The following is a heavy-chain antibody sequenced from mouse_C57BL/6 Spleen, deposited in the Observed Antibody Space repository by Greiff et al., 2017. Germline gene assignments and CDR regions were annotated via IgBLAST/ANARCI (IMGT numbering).Heavy chain of an antibody. J-gene: IGHJ2*01. Sequence: QVQLKQSGPELVKPGASVKISCKASGYAFSSSWMNWVKQRPGKGLAWIGRIYPGDGDTNYNGKFKGKATLTADKSASTAYMQLSSLTSEDSAVYYCAGATVVATRFDYWGQGTTLTVSS. CDR2: IYPGDGDT. V-gene: IGHV1-82*01. D-gene: IGHD1-1*01. CDR1: GYAFSSSW. CDR3: AGATVVATRFDY.